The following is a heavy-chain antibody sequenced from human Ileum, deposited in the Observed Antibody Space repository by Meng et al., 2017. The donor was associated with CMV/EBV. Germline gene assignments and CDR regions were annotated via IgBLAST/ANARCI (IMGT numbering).Heavy chain of an antibody. D-gene: IGHD6-13*01. CDR2: IKQDGSQK. CDR3: TGGTGWSSNR. Sequence: ESLKISCEVSGFTFSDYWMNWVRQAPGKGLEWVANIKQDGSQKFYVDSVKGRFIISRDNSKNSLYLEMNNLRAEDTAVYYCTGGTGWSSNRWGQGTLVTVSS. J-gene: IGHJ1*01. CDR1: GFTFSDYW. V-gene: IGHV3-7*04.